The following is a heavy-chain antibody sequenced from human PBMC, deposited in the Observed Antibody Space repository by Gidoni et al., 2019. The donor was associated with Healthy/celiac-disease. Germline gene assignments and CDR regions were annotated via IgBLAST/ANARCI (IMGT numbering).Heavy chain of an antibody. CDR3: ARGHYYDSSGYYYRGAFDI. CDR1: GGPISSYY. Sequence: QVQLQESGPGLVQPSEPLSLTCTVSGGPISSYYWTWIRQPPGKGLEWIGYIYYSGSTNYNPSLKSRVTISVDTSKNQFSLKLSSVTAADTAVYYCARGHYYDSSGYYYRGAFDIWGQGTMVTVSS. D-gene: IGHD3-22*01. J-gene: IGHJ3*02. CDR2: IYYSGST. V-gene: IGHV4-59*01.